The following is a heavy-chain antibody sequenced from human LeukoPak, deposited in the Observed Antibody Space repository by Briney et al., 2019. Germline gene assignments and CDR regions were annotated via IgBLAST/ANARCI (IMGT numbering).Heavy chain of an antibody. CDR1: GFTFSSYA. V-gene: IGHV3-23*01. D-gene: IGHD3-22*01. CDR3: AKGSVYDSNGHSFDY. J-gene: IGHJ4*02. CDR2: ISGDGGST. Sequence: PGGSLRLSCAASGFTFSSYAMSWVRQAPGKGLEWVSAISGDGGSTYYADSVKGRFTISRDNSKNTLYLQMNSLGAEDTAVYYCAKGSVYDSNGHSFDYWGQGTLVAVSS.